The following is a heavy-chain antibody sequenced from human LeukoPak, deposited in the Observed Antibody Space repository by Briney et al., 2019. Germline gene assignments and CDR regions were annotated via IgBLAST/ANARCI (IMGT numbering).Heavy chain of an antibody. CDR3: ARRPKKGAFDI. J-gene: IGHJ3*02. Sequence: GESLKISCKTSGYSFTNYWIGWVRQMPGKGLEWMGIIYPGDSDTRYSPSFQGQVTISADKSISTAYLQWSSLKASDTAMYYRARRPKKGAFDIWCQGTLVTVSS. CDR1: GYSFTNYW. CDR2: IYPGDSDT. V-gene: IGHV5-51*01.